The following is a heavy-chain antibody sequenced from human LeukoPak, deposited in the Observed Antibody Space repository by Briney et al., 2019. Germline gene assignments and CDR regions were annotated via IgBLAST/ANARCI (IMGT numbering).Heavy chain of an antibody. V-gene: IGHV1-18*01. CDR1: GYTVTSYG. CDR2: ISAYNGNT. CDR3: ATVSAAAGTGYYYYGMDV. J-gene: IGHJ6*02. Sequence: EASVTVSCKASGYTVTSYGISWVRQAPGQGLEWMGWISAYNGNTNYAQKLQGRVTMTTDTSTSTAYMELRSLRSDDTAVYYCATVSAAAGTGYYYYGMDVWGQGTTVTVSS. D-gene: IGHD6-13*01.